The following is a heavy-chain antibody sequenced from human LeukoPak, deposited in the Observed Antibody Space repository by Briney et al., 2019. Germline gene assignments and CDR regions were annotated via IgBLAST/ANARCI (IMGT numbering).Heavy chain of an antibody. Sequence: ASVKVSCKASGYTFTGYYMHWVRQAPGQGLEWMGRINPNSGGTNYAQKFQGRVTMTRDTSISTAYMELSRLRSDDTAVYYCARVTYGSWYFSPNWFDPWGQGTLVTVSS. CDR2: INPNSGGT. J-gene: IGHJ5*02. D-gene: IGHD6-13*01. CDR3: ARVTYGSWYFSPNWFDP. CDR1: GYTFTGYY. V-gene: IGHV1-2*06.